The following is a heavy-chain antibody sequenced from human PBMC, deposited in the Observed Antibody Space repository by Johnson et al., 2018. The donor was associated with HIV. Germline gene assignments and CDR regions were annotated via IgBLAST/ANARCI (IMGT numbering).Heavy chain of an antibody. Sequence: VQLVESGGGLIQPGGSLRLSCAVSGFTVSSNYMSWVRQAPGKGLEWVSVIYSGGSTYYADSVKGRFTISRDNSKNTLYLQMNSLRAEDTAVYYCAREYSSGYPDAFDIWGQGTMVTVSS. D-gene: IGHD3-22*01. CDR1: GFTVSSNY. CDR3: AREYSSGYPDAFDI. J-gene: IGHJ3*02. CDR2: IYSGGST. V-gene: IGHV3-53*01.